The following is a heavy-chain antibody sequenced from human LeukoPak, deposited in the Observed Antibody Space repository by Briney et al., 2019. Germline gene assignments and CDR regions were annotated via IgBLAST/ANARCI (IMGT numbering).Heavy chain of an antibody. D-gene: IGHD3-22*01. J-gene: IGHJ6*03. CDR2: MNPSGST. CDR1: GGSFSGYY. Sequence: SETLSLTCAVYGGSFSGYYWTWIRHTPEKGLEWIGEMNPSGSTNYNPALKSRVTISVDTSKNQFSLTLSSVTAADTAVYYCARGRQDVTMIVVIMTAVSYYLDVWGKGTTVTVS. CDR3: ARGRQDVTMIVVIMTAVSYYLDV. V-gene: IGHV4-34*01.